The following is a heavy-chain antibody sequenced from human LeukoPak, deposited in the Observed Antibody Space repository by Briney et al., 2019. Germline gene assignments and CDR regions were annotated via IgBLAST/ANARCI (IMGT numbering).Heavy chain of an antibody. CDR2: IYTSGRT. V-gene: IGHV4-61*02. D-gene: IGHD6-19*01. J-gene: IGHJ4*02. CDR3: ARVAVAKYFDY. Sequence: SETLSLTCTVSGGSISSGSYYWNWIRQSAGKGLEWIGRIYTSGRTNYNPSLKSRVTISVDTSKNQFSLKLSSVTAADTAVYYCARVAVAKYFDYWGQGTLVTVSS. CDR1: GGSISSGSYY.